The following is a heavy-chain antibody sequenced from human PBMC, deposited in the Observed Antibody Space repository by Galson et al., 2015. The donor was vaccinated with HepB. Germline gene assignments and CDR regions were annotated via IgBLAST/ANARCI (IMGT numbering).Heavy chain of an antibody. Sequence: SVKVSCKASGGTFSSYAISWVRQAPGQGLEWMGRIIPILGIANYAQKFQGRVTITADKSTSTAYMELSSLRSEDTAVYYCARTIYYDSSGKHEGDFDYWGQGTLVTVSS. D-gene: IGHD3-22*01. CDR1: GGTFSSYA. V-gene: IGHV1-69*04. CDR2: IIPILGIA. J-gene: IGHJ4*02. CDR3: ARTIYYDSSGKHEGDFDY.